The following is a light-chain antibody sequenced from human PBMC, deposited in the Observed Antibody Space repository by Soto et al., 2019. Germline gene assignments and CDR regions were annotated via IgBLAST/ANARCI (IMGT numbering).Light chain of an antibody. CDR2: DVS. CDR1: SSDVGDYNY. CDR3: SSYTSSSTVV. V-gene: IGLV2-14*01. J-gene: IGLJ2*01. Sequence: QSALTQPASVSGSPGQSITISCTGTSSDVGDYNYVSWYQQHPGKAPKLMIYDVSNRPSGVSNRFSGSKSGNTAPLTISGLQAEDESDYYCSSYTSSSTVVFGGGTQLTVL.